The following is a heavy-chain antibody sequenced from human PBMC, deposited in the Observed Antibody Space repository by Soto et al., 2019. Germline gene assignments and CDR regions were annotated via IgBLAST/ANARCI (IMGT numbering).Heavy chain of an antibody. CDR1: GFTFSDHY. D-gene: IGHD3-22*01. Sequence: EVQLVESGGGLVQPGGSLRLSCAASGFTFSDHYMDWVRQAPGKGLEWVGRTRNKANSYTTEYAASVKGRFTISRDDSKNSLYLQMNSLKTVDTAVYYCARGYYDSSGSYAFGYFQHWGQGTLAPVSS. CDR3: ARGYYDSSGSYAFGYFQH. J-gene: IGHJ1*01. V-gene: IGHV3-72*01. CDR2: TRNKANSYTT.